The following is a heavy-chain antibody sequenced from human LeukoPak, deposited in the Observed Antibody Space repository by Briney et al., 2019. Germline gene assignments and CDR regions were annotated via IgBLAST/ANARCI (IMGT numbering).Heavy chain of an antibody. Sequence: PGGSLRLSCAASGFTFSSYSMNWVRQAPGKGLEWVSYISSSSSTIYYVDSVKGRFTISRDNAKNSLYLQMNSLRAEDTAVYYCAREQPSMDVWGQGTTVTVSS. J-gene: IGHJ6*02. CDR1: GFTFSSYS. D-gene: IGHD5-18*01. CDR2: ISSSSSTI. CDR3: AREQPSMDV. V-gene: IGHV3-48*01.